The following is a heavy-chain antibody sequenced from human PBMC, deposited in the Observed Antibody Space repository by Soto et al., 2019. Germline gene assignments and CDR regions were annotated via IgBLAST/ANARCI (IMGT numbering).Heavy chain of an antibody. CDR1: GGSISSSSYY. D-gene: IGHD6-19*01. CDR3: ARKCGIAVAGTHYYYVIDF. V-gene: IGHV4-39*07. J-gene: IGHJ6*02. Sequence: TSETLSLTCTVSGGSISSSSYYWGWIRQPPGKGLEWIGSIYYSGSTYYNPSLKSRVTISVDTSKNQFSLKLSSVTAADTAVYYCARKCGIAVAGTHYYYVIDFWGQGSTVTGSS. CDR2: IYYSGST.